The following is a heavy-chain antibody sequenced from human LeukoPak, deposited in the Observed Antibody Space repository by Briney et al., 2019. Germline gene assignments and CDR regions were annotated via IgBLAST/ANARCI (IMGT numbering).Heavy chain of an antibody. CDR3: ARGLYSSGWALFDY. CDR2: IYYSGST. V-gene: IGHV4-59*01. J-gene: IGHJ4*02. CDR1: GGSISSYY. Sequence: SETLSLTCTVSGGSISSYYWSWIRQPPGKGLEWIGYIYYSGSTNYNPSLKSRVTISVDTSKNQFSLKPSSVTAADTAVYYCARGLYSSGWALFDYWGQGTLVTVSS. D-gene: IGHD6-19*01.